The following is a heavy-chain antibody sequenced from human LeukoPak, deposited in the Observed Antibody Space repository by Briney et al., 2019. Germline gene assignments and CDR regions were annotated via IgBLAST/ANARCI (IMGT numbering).Heavy chain of an antibody. CDR1: GFTFSRYG. V-gene: IGHV3-30*18. CDR2: ISYDGSNQ. J-gene: IGHJ4*02. Sequence: GGSLRLSCTASGFTFSRYGMHWLRQAPGKGLEWVAGISYDGSNQHYGDSVKGRFTISRDNSKHTLYLQMNSLRGDDTAVYYCAKEGRRYFDYWGQGAPVTVSS. CDR3: AKEGRRYFDY.